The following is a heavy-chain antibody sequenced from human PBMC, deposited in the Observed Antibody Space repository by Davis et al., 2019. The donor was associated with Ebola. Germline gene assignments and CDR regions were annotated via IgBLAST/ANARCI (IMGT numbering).Heavy chain of an antibody. CDR1: GGSISSGGYY. V-gene: IGHV4-61*08. CDR3: ARGITIFEGPDY. CDR2: IYYSGST. Sequence: MPSETLSLTCTVSGGSISSGGYYWSWIRQHPGKGLEWIGYIYYSGSTNYNPSLKSRVTISVDTSKNQFSLKLSSVTAADTAVYYCARGITIFEGPDYWGQGTLVTVSS. D-gene: IGHD3-3*01. J-gene: IGHJ4*02.